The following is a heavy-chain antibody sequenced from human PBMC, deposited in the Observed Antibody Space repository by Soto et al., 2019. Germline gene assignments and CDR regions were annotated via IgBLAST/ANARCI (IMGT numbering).Heavy chain of an antibody. D-gene: IGHD5-12*01. V-gene: IGHV3-33*01. Sequence: GGSLRLSCAASGFTFSSYGLHWVRQAPGTGLEWVAVIWYDGSNKYYADSVKGRFTISRDNSKNTLYLQMNSLRAEDTAVYYCARDKWLPSFAPYYYYGMDVWGQGTTVTAP. J-gene: IGHJ6*02. CDR1: GFTFSSYG. CDR3: ARDKWLPSFAPYYYYGMDV. CDR2: IWYDGSNK.